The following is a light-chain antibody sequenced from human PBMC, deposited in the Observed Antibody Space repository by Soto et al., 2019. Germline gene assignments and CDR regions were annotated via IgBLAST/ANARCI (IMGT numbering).Light chain of an antibody. Sequence: EIVLAQSPGTLSLSPGERATLSCRASQSVTNSFLAWYQQKPGQAPGLLIYGASRRATGIPDRFTGSGSGTVFTLTISRLEPDDFAVYYCQQYYSTPPTFGQGTKVEI. V-gene: IGKV3-20*01. J-gene: IGKJ1*01. CDR3: QQYYSTPPT. CDR1: QSVTNSF. CDR2: GAS.